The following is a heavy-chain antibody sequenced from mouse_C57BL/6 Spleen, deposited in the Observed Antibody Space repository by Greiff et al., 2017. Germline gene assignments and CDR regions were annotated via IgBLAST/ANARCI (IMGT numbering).Heavy chain of an antibody. J-gene: IGHJ3*01. CDR2: IYPGSGNT. Sequence: QVHVKQSGAELVRPGASVKLSCKASGYTFTDYYINWVKQRPGQGLEWIARIYPGSGNTYYNEKFKGKATLTAEKSSSTAYMQLSSLTSEDSAVYFSAKTAQAISWFAYWGQGTLVTVSA. D-gene: IGHD3-2*02. V-gene: IGHV1-76*01. CDR1: GYTFTDYY. CDR3: AKTAQAISWFAY.